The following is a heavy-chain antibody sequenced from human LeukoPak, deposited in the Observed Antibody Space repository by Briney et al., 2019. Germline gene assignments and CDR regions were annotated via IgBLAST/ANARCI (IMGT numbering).Heavy chain of an antibody. CDR2: ISGSGGST. Sequence: GRSLRLSCAASGFTFSSYAMHWVRQAPGKGLEWVSAISGSGGSTYYADSVKGRFTISRDNSKNTLYLQMNSLRAEDTAVYYCAKDRVLLWFGELGSDMDVWGKGTTVTISS. CDR3: AKDRVLLWFGELGSDMDV. J-gene: IGHJ6*03. D-gene: IGHD3-10*01. CDR1: GFTFSSYA. V-gene: IGHV3-23*01.